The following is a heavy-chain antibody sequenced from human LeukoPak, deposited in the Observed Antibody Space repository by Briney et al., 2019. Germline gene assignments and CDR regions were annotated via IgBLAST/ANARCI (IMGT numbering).Heavy chain of an antibody. Sequence: SETLSLTCTVSGGSISSSSYYWGWIRQPPGKGLGWVGSIYYSGSTYYNPSLKSRVTISVDTSKNQFSLKLSSVTAADTAVYYCARDNAGVTEADAFDIWGQGTMVTVSS. CDR3: ARDNAGVTEADAFDI. D-gene: IGHD2-21*02. V-gene: IGHV4-39*07. CDR1: GGSISSSSYY. J-gene: IGHJ3*02. CDR2: IYYSGST.